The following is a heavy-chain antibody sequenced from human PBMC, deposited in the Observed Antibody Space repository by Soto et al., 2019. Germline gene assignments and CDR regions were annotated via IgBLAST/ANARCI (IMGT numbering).Heavy chain of an antibody. CDR3: ATEPYDFWSGYYALELDAFDI. J-gene: IGHJ3*02. CDR2: ISAYNGNT. Sequence: SVKVSFKASCYTFTSYGISWVRQAPVQGLEWMGWISAYNGNTNYAQKLQGRVTMTTDTSTSTAYMELRSLRSDDKAVYYCATEPYDFWSGYYALELDAFDIWGQGTMVTV. CDR1: CYTFTSYG. V-gene: IGHV1-18*04. D-gene: IGHD3-3*01.